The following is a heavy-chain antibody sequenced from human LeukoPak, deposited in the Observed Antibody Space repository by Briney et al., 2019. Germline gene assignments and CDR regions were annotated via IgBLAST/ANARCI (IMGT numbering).Heavy chain of an antibody. CDR3: GKDGEYYDSDGYSSFFDY. Sequence: GGSLRLSCAASGFKFRSYAMSWVRQAPGKGLEWVASISASGDRRHYGDSVKGRFAISRDDSTNTLSLQMTSLRAEDTAIYYRGKDGEYYDSDGYSSFFDYWGQGTLVTVSS. V-gene: IGHV3-23*01. CDR2: ISASGDRR. D-gene: IGHD3-22*01. CDR1: GFKFRSYA. J-gene: IGHJ4*02.